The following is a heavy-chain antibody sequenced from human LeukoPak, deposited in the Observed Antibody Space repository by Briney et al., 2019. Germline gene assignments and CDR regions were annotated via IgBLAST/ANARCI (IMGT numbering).Heavy chain of an antibody. CDR3: AKDLGVSGWYFDL. J-gene: IGHJ2*01. V-gene: IGHV3-23*01. CDR2: ISGSGGST. Sequence: GGSLRLSCAASGFTFSSYAMSWVRQAPGKGLEWVSTISGSGGSTNYADSVKGRFTISRDNSKNTLYLQMNSLGAEDTAIYYCAKDLGVSGWYFDLWGRGTLVTVSS. CDR1: GFTFSSYA. D-gene: IGHD6-25*01.